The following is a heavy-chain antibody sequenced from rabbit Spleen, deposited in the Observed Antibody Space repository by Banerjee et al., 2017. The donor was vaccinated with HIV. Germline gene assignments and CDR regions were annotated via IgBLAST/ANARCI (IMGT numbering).Heavy chain of an antibody. V-gene: IGHV1S45*01. Sequence: QEHLVESGGGLVQPEGSLTLTCKASGFSFSDRDVMCWVRQAPGKGLQWIACINAATGKPVYATWASGRFTISRTSSTTVTLRMTSLTAADRATYFCARDLVGVIGWNFYLWGPGTLVTVS. CDR3: ARDLVGVIGWNFYL. CDR1: GFSFSDRDV. J-gene: IGHJ4*01. CDR2: INAATGKP. D-gene: IGHD2-1*01.